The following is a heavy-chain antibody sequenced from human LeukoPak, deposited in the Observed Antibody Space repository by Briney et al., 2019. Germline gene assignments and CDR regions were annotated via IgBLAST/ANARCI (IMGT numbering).Heavy chain of an antibody. CDR3: AREGYYDSSGNSDDGIDY. J-gene: IGHJ4*02. Sequence: PGGSLRLSCAASGFTFSSYTMHGVRQAPGKGLEWVAVISYDGSTKYYADSMKGRFTISRDNSKNTLYLQMNSLRAEDTAVYYCAREGYYDSSGNSDDGIDYWGQGSLVTVSS. CDR2: ISYDGSTK. CDR1: GFTFSSYT. V-gene: IGHV3-30*04. D-gene: IGHD3-22*01.